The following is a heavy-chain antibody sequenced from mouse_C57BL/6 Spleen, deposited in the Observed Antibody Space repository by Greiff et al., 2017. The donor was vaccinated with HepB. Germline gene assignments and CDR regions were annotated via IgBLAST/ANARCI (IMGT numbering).Heavy chain of an antibody. J-gene: IGHJ2*01. D-gene: IGHD1-1*01. CDR2: IYPGDGDT. CDR1: GYAFSSSW. Sequence: VQRVESGPELVKPGASVKISCKASGYAFSSSWMNWVKQRPGKGLEWIGRIYPGDGDTNYNGKFKGKATLTADKSSSTAYMQLSSLTSEDSAVYFCARSDYGSSYYFDYWGQGTTLTVSS. CDR3: ARSDYGSSYYFDY. V-gene: IGHV1-82*01.